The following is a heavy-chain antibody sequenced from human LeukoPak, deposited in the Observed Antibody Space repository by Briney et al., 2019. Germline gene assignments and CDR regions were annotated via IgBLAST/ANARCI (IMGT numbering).Heavy chain of an antibody. CDR1: GFTFSSYA. CDR2: ISGSSGGT. J-gene: IGHJ3*01. CDR3: AKEASSYCSWYYSDAFDF. Sequence: GGSLRLSCVASGFTFSSYAMSWVRQAPGKGLEWVTAISGSSGGTYYADSVKGRFTISRDNFRNTLYLQMNSLRAEDTAIFYCAKEASSYCSWYYSDAFDFWGRGTMVTVSS. D-gene: IGHD6-13*01. V-gene: IGHV3-23*01.